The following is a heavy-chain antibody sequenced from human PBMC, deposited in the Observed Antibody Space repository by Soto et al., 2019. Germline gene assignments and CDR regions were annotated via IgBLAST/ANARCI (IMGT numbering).Heavy chain of an antibody. CDR3: AKDRYSGTYPTDFDY. V-gene: IGHV3-30*18. J-gene: IGHJ4*02. Sequence: GGSLRLSCAGSGFTFSSYGIHWVRQAPGKGLEWVALISYDGGNEKYTESVKDRFTISRDDSHNVAYLQMSSLRTEDTAMYYCAKDRYSGTYPTDFDYWGQGSLVTVS. CDR2: ISYDGGNE. D-gene: IGHD1-26*01. CDR1: GFTFSSYG.